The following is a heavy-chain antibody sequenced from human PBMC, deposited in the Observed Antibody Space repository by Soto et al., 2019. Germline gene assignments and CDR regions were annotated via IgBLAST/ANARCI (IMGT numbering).Heavy chain of an antibody. Sequence: QVQLQESGPGLVKPSETLSLTCTVSGGSSSSYYWSWIRQPPGKGLEWLGYIYYSGSTNYNPSLTSRVTISVDTSKNQFSLKLSSVTAADTAVYYCARDDRSSWSNWFDPWGQGTLVTVSS. J-gene: IGHJ5*02. CDR1: GGSSSSYY. CDR3: ARDDRSSWSNWFDP. V-gene: IGHV4-59*01. CDR2: IYYSGST. D-gene: IGHD6-13*01.